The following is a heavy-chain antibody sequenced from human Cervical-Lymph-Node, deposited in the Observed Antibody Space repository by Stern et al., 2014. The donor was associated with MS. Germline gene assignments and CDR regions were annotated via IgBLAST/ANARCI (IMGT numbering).Heavy chain of an antibody. CDR3: ARVSSLDV. V-gene: IGHV1-69*01. CDR2: IIPIFGTT. Sequence: QVQLVQSGAEVKKPGSSVKVSCKASGGIFLNHAFSWVRQAPGQGLERMGGIIPIFGTTNYAQKFQGRVTLTADESTIAYMELSSLRSEDTAVYFCARVSSLDVWGQGTTVTVSS. CDR1: GGIFLNHA. J-gene: IGHJ6*02.